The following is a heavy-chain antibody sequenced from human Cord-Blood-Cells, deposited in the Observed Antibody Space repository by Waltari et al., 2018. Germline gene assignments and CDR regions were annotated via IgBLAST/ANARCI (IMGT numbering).Heavy chain of an antibody. J-gene: IGHJ6*02. CDR1: GGTFSSYA. CDR2: SNPIVGTS. V-gene: IGHV1-69*12. Sequence: QVQLVQSGAEVKKPGSSVKVSCKASGGTFSSYAISWVRQAPGQGLEWMGGSNPIVGTSNYAQKFQGRVTITADESTSTAYMELSSLRSEDTAVYYCASGYSYGYSDYYYGMDVWGQGTTVTVSS. D-gene: IGHD5-18*01. CDR3: ASGYSYGYSDYYYGMDV.